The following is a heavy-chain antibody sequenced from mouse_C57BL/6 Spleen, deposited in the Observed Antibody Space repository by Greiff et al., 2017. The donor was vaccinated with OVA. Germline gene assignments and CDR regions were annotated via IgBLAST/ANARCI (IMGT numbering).Heavy chain of an antibody. CDR3: ARDAPFDY. J-gene: IGHJ2*01. V-gene: IGHV1-26*01. CDR2: INPNNGGT. CDR1: GYTFTDYY. Sequence: EVKLQQSGPELVKPGASVKISCKASGYTFTDYYMNWVKQSHGKSLEWIGDINPNNGGTSYNQKFKGKATLTVDKSSSTAYMELRSLTSEDSAVYYCARDAPFDYWGQGTTLTVSS.